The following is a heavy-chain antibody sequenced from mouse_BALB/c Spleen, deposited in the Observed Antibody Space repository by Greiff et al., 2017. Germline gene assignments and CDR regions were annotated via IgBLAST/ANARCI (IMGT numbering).Heavy chain of an antibody. V-gene: IGHV1-7*01. CDR2: INPSTGYT. Sequence: LQQSGAELAKPGASVKMSCKASGYTFTSYWMHWVKQRPGQGLEWIGYINPSTGYTEYNQKFKDKATLTADKSSSTAYMQLSSLTSEDSAVYYCARSGAWFAYWGQGTLVTVSA. CDR1: GYTFTSYW. CDR3: ARSGAWFAY. J-gene: IGHJ3*01.